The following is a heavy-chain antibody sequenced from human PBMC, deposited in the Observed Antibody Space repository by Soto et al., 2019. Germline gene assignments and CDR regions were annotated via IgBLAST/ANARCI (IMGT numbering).Heavy chain of an antibody. CDR1: GYTFTSYY. Sequence: GASVKVSCKASGYTFTSYYMHWVRQAPGQGLEWMGIINPSGGSTSYAQKFQGRVTMTRDTSTSTVYMELSSLRSEDTAVYYCARVLGYGDSYTIYAFDIWGQGTMVTVSS. D-gene: IGHD4-17*01. CDR3: ARVLGYGDSYTIYAFDI. V-gene: IGHV1-46*01. CDR2: INPSGGST. J-gene: IGHJ3*02.